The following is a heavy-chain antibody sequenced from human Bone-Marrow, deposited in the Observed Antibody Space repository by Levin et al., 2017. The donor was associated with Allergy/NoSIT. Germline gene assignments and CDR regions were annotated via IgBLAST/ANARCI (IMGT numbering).Heavy chain of an antibody. J-gene: IGHJ4*02. CDR1: GYSFTSYW. CDR3: ARLNMWWGIDD. Sequence: GESLKISCKASGYSFTSYWIGWVRQMSGKGLEWMGIIYPGESDTEYSPSFQGQVTISADKSISTAYLHWSSLRASDTAIYYCARLNMWWGIDDWGQGTLVTVSS. CDR2: IYPGESDT. D-gene: IGHD2-21*01. V-gene: IGHV5-51*01.